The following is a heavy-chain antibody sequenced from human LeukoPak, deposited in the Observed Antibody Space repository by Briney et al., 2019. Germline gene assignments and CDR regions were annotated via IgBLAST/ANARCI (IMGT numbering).Heavy chain of an antibody. CDR2: INPNSGGT. V-gene: IGHV1-2*06. CDR1: GGTFSSYA. Sequence: ASVKVSCKASGGTFSSYAISWVRQAPGQGLEWMGRINPNSGGTNYAQKFQGRVTMTRDTSISTAYMELSRLRSDDTAVYYCARDLYDILTGQNWFDPWGQGTLVTVSS. J-gene: IGHJ5*02. D-gene: IGHD3-9*01. CDR3: ARDLYDILTGQNWFDP.